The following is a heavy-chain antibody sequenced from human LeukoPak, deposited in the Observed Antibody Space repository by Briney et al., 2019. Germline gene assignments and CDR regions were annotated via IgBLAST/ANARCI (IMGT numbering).Heavy chain of an antibody. Sequence: GGSLRISCAASGFKFGTYTIKWVRQDPGKGLEWVSSVFSRSESILYADSVKGRFTISRDNAKNLLYMQMDSLRVEDTAVYYCARDFFHSSESRPFDYWGQGTLVTVSS. CDR2: VFSRSESI. CDR1: GFKFGTYT. CDR3: ARDFFHSSESRPFDY. J-gene: IGHJ4*02. V-gene: IGHV3-21*06. D-gene: IGHD3-22*01.